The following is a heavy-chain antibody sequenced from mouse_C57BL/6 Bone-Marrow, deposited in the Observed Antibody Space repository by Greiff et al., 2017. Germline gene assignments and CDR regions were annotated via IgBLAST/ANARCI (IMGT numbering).Heavy chain of an antibody. D-gene: IGHD2-3*01. CDR3: ARYHDCYYHWFAY. CDR2: INPTNGGT. Sequence: VQLKDSGPELVKPGASVKISCKASGYTFTDYYMNWVKQSHGKSLEWIGDINPTNGGTSYNQKFKGKATLTVDKSSSTAYMELLRLASEDSAVCYCARYHDCYYHWFAYWGQGTLVTVSA. J-gene: IGHJ3*01. CDR1: GYTFTDYY. V-gene: IGHV1-26*01.